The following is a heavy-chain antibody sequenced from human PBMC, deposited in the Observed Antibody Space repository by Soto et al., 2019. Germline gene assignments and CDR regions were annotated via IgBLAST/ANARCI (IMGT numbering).Heavy chain of an antibody. Sequence: EVQLLESGGGLVQPGGSLRLSCAASGFTFSSYAMSWVRQAPGKGLEWVSAISGSGGSTYYADSVKGRFTISRDNSMNTLYLQMNSLRAEDTAVYYCAKDQSDLHWYFDLWGRGTLVTVSS. CDR1: GFTFSSYA. V-gene: IGHV3-23*01. CDR2: ISGSGGST. CDR3: AKDQSDLHWYFDL. J-gene: IGHJ2*01.